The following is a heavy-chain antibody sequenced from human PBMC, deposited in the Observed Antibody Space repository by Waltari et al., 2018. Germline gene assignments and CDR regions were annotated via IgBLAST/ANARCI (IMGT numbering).Heavy chain of an antibody. V-gene: IGHV3-48*01. Sequence: EVQLVESGGGLVQPGGSLRLSCAASGFTFISYSMNWVRQAPGKGLEWVSYISSSSTIDDQASGKVRVTISRYTSKNALYLKMNSLRAEDTAVYYCARDKMGMVWNVAFDIWGQGTMVTVSS. D-gene: IGHD2-8*01. CDR2: ISSSSTI. CDR1: GFTFISYS. J-gene: IGHJ3*02. CDR3: ARDKMGMVWNVAFDI.